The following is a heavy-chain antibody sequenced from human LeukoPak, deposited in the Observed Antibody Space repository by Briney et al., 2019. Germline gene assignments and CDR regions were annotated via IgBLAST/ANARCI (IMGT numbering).Heavy chain of an antibody. Sequence: GGSLRLSCAASGFTFSSYDMHWVRQPTGKGLEWVSAIGTAGDTYYSHSVKGRFTISRENAKNSLYLHMNSLSAGDTAVYYCARDATMIVVAEYYFDYWGQGTLVTVSS. V-gene: IGHV3-13*01. D-gene: IGHD3-22*01. CDR3: ARDATMIVVAEYYFDY. J-gene: IGHJ4*02. CDR1: GFTFSSYD. CDR2: IGTAGDT.